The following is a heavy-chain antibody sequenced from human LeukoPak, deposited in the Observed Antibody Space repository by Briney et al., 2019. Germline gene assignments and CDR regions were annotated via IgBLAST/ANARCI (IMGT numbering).Heavy chain of an antibody. D-gene: IGHD1-26*01. Sequence: SETLSFTCTGSAVSIDTYYWNWLRQPPGNGLVWIVYAFNSGSTNYNPSLKSRLTISVDTSKNQFSLKLSSVTAADTAVYYCARDRGSQPFIDYWGQETLVTVSS. J-gene: IGHJ4*02. CDR3: ARDRGSQPFIDY. CDR1: AVSIDTYY. CDR2: AFNSGST. V-gene: IGHV4-59*01.